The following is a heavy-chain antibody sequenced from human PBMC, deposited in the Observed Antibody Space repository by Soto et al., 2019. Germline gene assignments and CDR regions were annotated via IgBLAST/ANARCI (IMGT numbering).Heavy chain of an antibody. CDR1: GYTFTSYA. Sequence: ASVKVSCKASGYTFTSYAMHWVRQAPGQRLEWMGWINAGNGNTKYSQKFQGRVTITRDTSASTAYMELSSLRSEDTAVYYCARDTLYDSSGYYYVGYNWFDPWGRGXLVTVYS. CDR2: INAGNGNT. V-gene: IGHV1-3*01. J-gene: IGHJ5*02. CDR3: ARDTLYDSSGYYYVGYNWFDP. D-gene: IGHD3-22*01.